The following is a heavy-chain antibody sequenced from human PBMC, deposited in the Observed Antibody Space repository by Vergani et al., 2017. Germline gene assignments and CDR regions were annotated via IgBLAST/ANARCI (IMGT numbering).Heavy chain of an antibody. CDR2: IYYSGGT. CDR1: GGSISCGGYY. Sequence: QVQLQESGPGLVKPSQTLSLTCTVSGGSISCGGYYLGWVRPPPGKGLEWIGSIYYSGGTYYNPSLKSRVTISVDTSKNQFSLKLSSVTAADTAVYYCARRTTMVRGVLEIARYYFDYWGQGTLVTVSS. V-gene: IGHV4-39*01. CDR3: ARRTTMVRGVLEIARYYFDY. D-gene: IGHD3-10*01. J-gene: IGHJ4*02.